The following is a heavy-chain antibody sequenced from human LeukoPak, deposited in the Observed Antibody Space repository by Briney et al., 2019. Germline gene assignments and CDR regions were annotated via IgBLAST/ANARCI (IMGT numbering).Heavy chain of an antibody. V-gene: IGHV3-23*01. CDR1: GFTFSSYA. Sequence: PGGSLRLSCAASGFTFSSYAMSWVRQAPGKGLEWVSAISGSGGSTYYADSVKGRFTIPRDNSKNTLYLQMNSLRAEDTAVYYCAKDHSFPIAVAGTDYCGMDVWGQGTTVTVSS. CDR3: AKDHSFPIAVAGTDYCGMDV. D-gene: IGHD6-19*01. CDR2: ISGSGGST. J-gene: IGHJ6*02.